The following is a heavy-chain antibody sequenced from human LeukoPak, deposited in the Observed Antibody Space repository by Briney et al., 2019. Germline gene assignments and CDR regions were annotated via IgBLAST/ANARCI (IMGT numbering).Heavy chain of an antibody. CDR1: GFTFSSYW. Sequence: GGSLRLSCAASGFTFSSYWMHWVRQAPGKGLVWVSRINSDGSSTSYADSVKGRFTISRDNAKNTLYLQMNSLRAEDTAVYYCARGGYSGYDLSRYYYYMDVWGKGTTVTISS. D-gene: IGHD5-12*01. J-gene: IGHJ6*03. CDR2: INSDGSST. V-gene: IGHV3-74*01. CDR3: ARGGYSGYDLSRYYYYMDV.